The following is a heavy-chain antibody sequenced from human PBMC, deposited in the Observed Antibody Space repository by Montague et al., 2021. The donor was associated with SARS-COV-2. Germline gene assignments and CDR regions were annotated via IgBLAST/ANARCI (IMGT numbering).Heavy chain of an antibody. V-gene: IGHV4-61*02. J-gene: IGHJ4*02. Sequence: TLSLTCTVSGASISSTNYYWRWIRQPAGKGLEWLGRIYSSGVYNYNPSLKSRVSISINTSKNEFSLKLSSVTAAVTAVYYCARFINHFHNDGRPSHFDHWGQGIRVTASS. CDR3: ARFINHFHNDGRPSHFDH. D-gene: IGHD2/OR15-2a*01. CDR1: GASISSTNYY. CDR2: IYSSGVY.